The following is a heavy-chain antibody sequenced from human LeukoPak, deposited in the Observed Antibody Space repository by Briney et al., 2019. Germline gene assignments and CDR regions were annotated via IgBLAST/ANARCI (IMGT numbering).Heavy chain of an antibody. J-gene: IGHJ4*02. Sequence: ASVKVSCKASGYXFTDYYLHWVRQAPGQGLEWMGWINPNSGGTDYAQSFQGRVTMTRDTSTTTAYMELSRLRSDNTVVYYCARDANTADPLGFWGQGTLVTVSS. CDR2: INPNSGGT. D-gene: IGHD2-21*02. CDR3: ARDANTADPLGF. CDR1: GYXFTDYY. V-gene: IGHV1-2*02.